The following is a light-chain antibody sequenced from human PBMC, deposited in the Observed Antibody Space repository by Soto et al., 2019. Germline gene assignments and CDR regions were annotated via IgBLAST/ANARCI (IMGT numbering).Light chain of an antibody. J-gene: IGKJ1*01. Sequence: AIQMTQSPSSLAASVGDTVTITCRASQDIRYDLGWYQQRPGEAPRLLIYTASNLYTGVPFRFSGSGSGTHFSLTIRGLQPEDYATYYCLQDNSVAWTVGQGTRV. CDR2: TAS. CDR3: LQDNSVAWT. V-gene: IGKV1-6*01. CDR1: QDIRYD.